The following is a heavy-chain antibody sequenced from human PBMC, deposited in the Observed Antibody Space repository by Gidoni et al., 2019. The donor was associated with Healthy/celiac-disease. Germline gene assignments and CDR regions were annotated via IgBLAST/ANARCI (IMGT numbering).Heavy chain of an antibody. D-gene: IGHD6-19*01. CDR1: GVSISSYY. Sequence: QVQLQESGPGLVKPSEPLSLTCTVSGVSISSYYWSWIRQPPGKGLEWIGYIYYSGSTNYNPSLKSRVTISVDTSKNQFSLKLSSVTAADTAVYYCARRYIAVAGTSTVGYFDYWGQGTLVTVSS. V-gene: IGHV4-59*08. J-gene: IGHJ4*02. CDR2: IYYSGST. CDR3: ARRYIAVAGTSTVGYFDY.